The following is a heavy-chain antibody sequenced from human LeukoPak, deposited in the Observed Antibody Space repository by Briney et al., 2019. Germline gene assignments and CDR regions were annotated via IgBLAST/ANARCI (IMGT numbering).Heavy chain of an antibody. D-gene: IGHD5-12*01. Sequence: GGSLRLSCAASGFTFCSHAMSWVRQAPGKGLEWVSAISDSGGSTYYADSVKGRFTISRDNSKNTLYLQMNSLRAEDTAVYYCAKGGYSGYDSGGYFDYWGQGTLVTVSS. CDR2: ISDSGGST. J-gene: IGHJ4*02. CDR3: AKGGYSGYDSGGYFDY. CDR1: GFTFCSHA. V-gene: IGHV3-23*01.